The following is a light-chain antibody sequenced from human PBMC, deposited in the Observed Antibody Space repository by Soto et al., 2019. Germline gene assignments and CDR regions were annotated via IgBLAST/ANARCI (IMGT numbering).Light chain of an antibody. Sequence: DIQVTRSPSTRSGSVVDRVTITCLASQTISSWLAWYQQKPGKAPKLLIYKASTLKSGVPSRFSGSGSGTEFTLTISSLQPDDFATYYCQHYNSYSEAFGQGTKVDIK. CDR3: QHYNSYSEA. V-gene: IGKV1-5*03. J-gene: IGKJ1*01. CDR1: QTISSW. CDR2: KAS.